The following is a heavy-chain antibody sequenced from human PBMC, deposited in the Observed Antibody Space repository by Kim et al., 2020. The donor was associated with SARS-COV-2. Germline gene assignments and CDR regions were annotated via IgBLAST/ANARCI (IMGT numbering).Heavy chain of an antibody. Sequence: FTISRDNSKNTLYLQMNSLRAEDTAVYYCARDLRGFGPKVMTGYQWGFDYWGQGTLVTVSS. J-gene: IGHJ4*02. V-gene: IGHV3-30*01. D-gene: IGHD3-9*01. CDR3: ARDLRGFGPKVMTGYQWGFDY.